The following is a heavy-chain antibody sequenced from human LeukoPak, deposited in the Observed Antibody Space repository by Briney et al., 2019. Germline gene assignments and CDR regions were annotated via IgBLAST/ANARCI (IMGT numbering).Heavy chain of an antibody. D-gene: IGHD1-1*01. CDR1: GFDFSIYG. J-gene: IGHJ3*02. CDR3: AKSLFTSATGTGRAFHI. Sequence: GESLRLFYAASGFDFSIYGMNWVRQAPGKGLEWVSSINSRGNYISYSDSLKGRFTISRDNARSSLYLQMSSLRAEDTAIFYCAKSLFTSATGTGRAFHIWGQGTRVTVSS. V-gene: IGHV3-21*04. CDR2: INSRGNYI.